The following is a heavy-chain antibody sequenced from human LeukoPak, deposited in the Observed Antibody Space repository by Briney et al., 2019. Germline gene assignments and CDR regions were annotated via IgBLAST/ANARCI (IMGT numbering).Heavy chain of an antibody. D-gene: IGHD6-13*01. CDR3: ARVEAAAGALWYFDL. CDR1: GGSFSGYY. V-gene: IGHV4-34*01. CDR2: INHSGST. J-gene: IGHJ2*01. Sequence: SETLSLTCAVYGGSFSGYYWSWIRQPPGKGLEWLGEINHSGSTNYNPSLKSRVTISVDTSKNQFSLKLSSVTAADTAVYYCARVEAAAGALWYFDLWGRGTLVTVSS.